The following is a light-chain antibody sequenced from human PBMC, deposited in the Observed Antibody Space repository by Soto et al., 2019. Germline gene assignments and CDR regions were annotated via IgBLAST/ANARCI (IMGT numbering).Light chain of an antibody. V-gene: IGKV3-20*01. CDR2: GAS. CDR3: QQYGSSPWT. J-gene: IGKJ1*01. CDR1: QSVSSSY. Sequence: EIVLTQSPGTLSLSPGERATLSCRASQSVSSSYLAWYQQKPGQAPRLLIYGASSSATGIPDRFSGSGSGTDFTLTIIRLVPEDFAVYYCQQYGSSPWTFGQGTKVDIK.